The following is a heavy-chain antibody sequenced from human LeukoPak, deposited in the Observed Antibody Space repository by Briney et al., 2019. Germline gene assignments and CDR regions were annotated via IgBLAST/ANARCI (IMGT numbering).Heavy chain of an antibody. Sequence: GGSLRLSCAASGFTVSSNYMSWVRQAPGKGLEWVSSISSSSSYIYYADSVKGRFTISRDNAKNSLYLQMNSLRAEDTAVYYCARDNYGSGSYYYGMDVWGQGTTVTVSS. D-gene: IGHD3-10*01. J-gene: IGHJ6*02. CDR1: GFTVSSNY. CDR3: ARDNYGSGSYYYGMDV. CDR2: ISSSSSYI. V-gene: IGHV3-21*01.